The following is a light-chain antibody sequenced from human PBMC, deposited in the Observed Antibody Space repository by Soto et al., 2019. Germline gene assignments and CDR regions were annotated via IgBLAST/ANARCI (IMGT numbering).Light chain of an antibody. Sequence: DNTLTHSHSTVSAPALDTRTLXYRASQSISTRLAWYQQKAGTAPKVLIYDASRLESGVPSRISGSGSGTEFTLTISRLQPDDFAIYYCQHYDSYSWTFGQGTKVDIK. CDR1: QSISTR. CDR2: DAS. J-gene: IGKJ1*01. CDR3: QHYDSYSWT. V-gene: IGKV1-5*01.